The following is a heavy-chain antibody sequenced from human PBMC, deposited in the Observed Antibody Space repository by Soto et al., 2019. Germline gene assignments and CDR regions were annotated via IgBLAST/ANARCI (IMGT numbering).Heavy chain of an antibody. Sequence: QVQLVQSGAEVKKPGASVKVSCKASGYTFTSYDINWVRQATGQGLEWMGWMNPNSGNTGYAQKFQGRVTMSRNTAIITAYMELSSLRSEYTAVYDGAREVGANRFDSLGQGTLVPVSS. CDR1: GYTFTSYD. CDR2: MNPNSGNT. J-gene: IGHJ4*02. CDR3: AREVGANRFDS. V-gene: IGHV1-8*01. D-gene: IGHD1-26*01.